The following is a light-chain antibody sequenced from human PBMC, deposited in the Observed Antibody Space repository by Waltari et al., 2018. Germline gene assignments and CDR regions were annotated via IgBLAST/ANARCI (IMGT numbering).Light chain of an antibody. Sequence: EIVMTQSPDTLSVSPGERATLSCRASQSVSSNLAWYQQKPGQAPRLLIYGASTRATCIPARFSGSGSGTEFTLTISSLQSEDFAVYYCQQYNNWPPNTFGQGTKLEIK. V-gene: IGKV3-15*01. CDR2: GAS. CDR1: QSVSSN. CDR3: QQYNNWPPNT. J-gene: IGKJ2*01.